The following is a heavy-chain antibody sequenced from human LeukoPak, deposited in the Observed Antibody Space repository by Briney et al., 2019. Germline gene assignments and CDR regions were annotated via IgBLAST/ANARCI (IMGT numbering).Heavy chain of an antibody. Sequence: PGGSLRLSCAASGFTFSSYSMNWVRQAPGKGLEWVSSISSDTSYIYYADSVKGRFTISRDNAKNSLYLQMNSLRAEDTAVYYCARGLTIFGVVNDAFDFWGQGTMVTVSS. D-gene: IGHD3-3*01. CDR3: ARGLTIFGVVNDAFDF. CDR2: ISSDTSYI. J-gene: IGHJ3*01. V-gene: IGHV3-21*06. CDR1: GFTFSSYS.